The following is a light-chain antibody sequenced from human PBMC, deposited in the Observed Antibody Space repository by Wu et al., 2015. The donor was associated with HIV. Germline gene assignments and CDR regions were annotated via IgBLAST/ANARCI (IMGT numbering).Light chain of an antibody. V-gene: IGKV1-33*01. Sequence: DIQMTQSPSTLSASVGDRVTITCRASQSISSWLAWYQQKPGKAPKLLIFDASNLHAGVPSRFSGSGFGTDFTFTISSLQPEDIATYFCQHYDLPLNIFAQGTKLE. CDR2: DAS. CDR1: QSISSW. J-gene: IGKJ2*01. CDR3: QHYDLPLNI.